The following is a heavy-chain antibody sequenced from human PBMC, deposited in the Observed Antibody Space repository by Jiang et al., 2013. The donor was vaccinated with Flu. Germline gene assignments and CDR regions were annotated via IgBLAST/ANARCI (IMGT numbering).Heavy chain of an antibody. CDR3: ARLQRTVTTDYYFYMDV. Sequence: AEVKKPGESLRISCKGSGYDFTNYWITWVRQMPGKGLEWLGRIDPSDSYTNYSPSFQGHVTISADKSISTAYLQWSSLKASDTAMYYCARLQRTVTTDYYFYMDVWGKGTTVTVSS. D-gene: IGHD4-17*01. J-gene: IGHJ6*03. CDR1: GYDFTNYW. V-gene: IGHV5-10-1*01. CDR2: IDPSDSYT.